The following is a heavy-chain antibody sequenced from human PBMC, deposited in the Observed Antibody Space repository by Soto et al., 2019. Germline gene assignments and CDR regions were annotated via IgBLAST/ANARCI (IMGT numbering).Heavy chain of an antibody. CDR1: GFTFSSYG. CDR2: IWYDGSNK. CDR3: ARWQQLALYNWFDP. Sequence: GGSLRLSCAASGFTFSSYGMHWVRQAPGKGLEWVAVIWYDGSNKYYADSVKGRFTISRDNSKNTLYLQMNSLRAEDTAVYYCARWQQLALYNWFDPWGQGTLVTVSS. V-gene: IGHV3-33*01. J-gene: IGHJ5*02. D-gene: IGHD6-13*01.